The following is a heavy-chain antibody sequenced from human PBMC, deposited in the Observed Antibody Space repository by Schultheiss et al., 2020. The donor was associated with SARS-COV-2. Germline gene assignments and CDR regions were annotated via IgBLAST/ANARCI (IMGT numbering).Heavy chain of an antibody. CDR3: ARDLLGGWLRALDY. J-gene: IGHJ4*02. Sequence: SETLSLTCTVSGGSISSGGYYWSWIRQHPGKGLEWIGSIYYSGSTYYNPSLKSRVTISVDTSKNQFSLKLSSVTAADTAVYYCARDLLGGWLRALDYWGQGTLVTVSS. D-gene: IGHD6-19*01. V-gene: IGHV4-39*07. CDR1: GGSISSGGYY. CDR2: IYYSGST.